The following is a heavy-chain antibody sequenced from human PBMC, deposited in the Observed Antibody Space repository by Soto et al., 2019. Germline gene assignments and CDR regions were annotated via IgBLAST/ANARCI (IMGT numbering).Heavy chain of an antibody. CDR3: ARGYCSSTSCPLTWFDP. D-gene: IGHD2-2*01. CDR1: GGSFSGYY. Sequence: PSETLSLTCAVYGGSFSGYYWSWIRQPPGKGLEWIGEINHSGSTNYNPSLKSRVTISVDTSKNQFSLKLSSVTAADTAVYYCARGYCSSTSCPLTWFDPWGQGTLVTVSS. V-gene: IGHV4-34*01. J-gene: IGHJ5*02. CDR2: INHSGST.